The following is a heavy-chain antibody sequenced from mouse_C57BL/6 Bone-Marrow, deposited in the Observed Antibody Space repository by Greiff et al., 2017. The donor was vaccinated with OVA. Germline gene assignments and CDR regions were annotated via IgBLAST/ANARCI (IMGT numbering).Heavy chain of an antibody. J-gene: IGHJ2*01. D-gene: IGHD2-5*01. V-gene: IGHV1-19*01. CDR3: AREKAYYSNHYFDY. CDR1: GYTFTDYY. Sequence: VQLQQSGPVLVKPGASVKMSCKASGYTFTDYYMNWVKQSHGKSLEWIGVINPYNGGTSYNQKFKGKATLTVDKSSSTAYMELNSLTSEDSAVYYCAREKAYYSNHYFDYWGQGTTLTVSS. CDR2: INPYNGGT.